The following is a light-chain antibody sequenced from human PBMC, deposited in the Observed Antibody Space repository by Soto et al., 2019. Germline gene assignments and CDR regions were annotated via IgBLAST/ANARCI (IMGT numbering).Light chain of an antibody. CDR3: QQYGSSPIT. J-gene: IGKJ5*01. CDR2: GTS. Sequence: EIVLTQSPGTLSLSPGERATLSCRASQSVSFTSLAWYQQKPGQPPRLLIYGTSSRATAIPDRFSGSGSGTDFTLTISRLEPEDFAVYYCQQYGSSPITFGQGTRLEIQ. CDR1: QSVSFTS. V-gene: IGKV3-20*01.